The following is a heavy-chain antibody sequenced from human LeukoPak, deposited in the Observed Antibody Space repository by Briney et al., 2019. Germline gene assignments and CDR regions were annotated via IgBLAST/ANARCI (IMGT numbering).Heavy chain of an antibody. V-gene: IGHV4-59*12. D-gene: IGHD2-2*01. CDR3: ARAIGYCSSTSCSNLDY. J-gene: IGHJ4*02. Sequence: PSETLSLTCTVSGGSISSYYWSWIRQPPGKGLEWIGYIYYSGSTNYNPSLKSRVTISVDTSKNQFALKLSSVTAADTAVYYCARAIGYCSSTSCSNLDYWGQGTLVTVSS. CDR2: IYYSGST. CDR1: GGSISSYY.